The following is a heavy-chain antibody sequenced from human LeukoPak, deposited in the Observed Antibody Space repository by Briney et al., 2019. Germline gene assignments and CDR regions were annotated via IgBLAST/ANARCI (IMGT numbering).Heavy chain of an antibody. Sequence: SETLSLTWTVSGGSISSSSYYWGWIRQPPGKGLEWIGSIYYSGSTYYNPSLKSRVTISVDTSKNQFSLKLSSVTAADTAVYYCATRDSSGYYYPDYWGQGTLVTVSS. J-gene: IGHJ4*02. V-gene: IGHV4-39*01. CDR3: ATRDSSGYYYPDY. CDR1: GGSISSSSYY. D-gene: IGHD3-22*01. CDR2: IYYSGST.